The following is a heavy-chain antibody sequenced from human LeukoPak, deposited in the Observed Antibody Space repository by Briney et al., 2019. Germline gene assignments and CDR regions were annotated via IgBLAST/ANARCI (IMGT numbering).Heavy chain of an antibody. CDR1: GFTFSNYW. J-gene: IGHJ4*02. D-gene: IGHD2-15*01. CDR2: ISTDGYTT. Sequence: GGSLRLSCVASGFTFSNYWMHWVRQPPGKGLVWVSRISTDGYTTDYVDFVQGRFTASRDNTKNTWSLEMNSLRAEDTAVYYCVVGGSPGYWGQGTLVTVSS. V-gene: IGHV3-74*01. CDR3: VVGGSPGY.